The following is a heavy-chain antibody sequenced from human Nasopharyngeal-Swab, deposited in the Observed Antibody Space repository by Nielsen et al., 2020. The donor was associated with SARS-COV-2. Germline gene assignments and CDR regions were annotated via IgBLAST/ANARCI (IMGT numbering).Heavy chain of an antibody. CDR3: VRDQGADVAVAGCLDY. CDR1: GYTFTNYY. J-gene: IGHJ4*02. CDR2: ISPSGDAT. D-gene: IGHD6-19*01. V-gene: IGHV1-46*01. Sequence: ASVKVSCKASGYTFTNYYMHWVRQAPGQGLEWMGIISPSGDATGYAQQFQGRVAMTRDTSTSTVYMELSSLRSEDTAVYYCVRDQGADVAVAGCLDYWGQGTLVTVSS.